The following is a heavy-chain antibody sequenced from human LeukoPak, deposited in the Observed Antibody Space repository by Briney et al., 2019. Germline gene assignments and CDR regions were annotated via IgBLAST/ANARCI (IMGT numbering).Heavy chain of an antibody. CDR3: AAEDTVTRSYDF. CDR1: GDTFDGYY. Sequence: EASVKVSRKASGDTFDGYYVHWVRQAPGQGLEWMGWINPKFGGTNYAPKLQVRASMTWDTAINTAYMELRSLTSDDTAVYYCAAEDTVTRSYDFWGQGALVTVSS. J-gene: IGHJ4*02. D-gene: IGHD4-11*01. V-gene: IGHV1-2*02. CDR2: INPKFGGT.